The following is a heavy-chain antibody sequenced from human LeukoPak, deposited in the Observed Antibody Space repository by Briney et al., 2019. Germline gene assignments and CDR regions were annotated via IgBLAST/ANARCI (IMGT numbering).Heavy chain of an antibody. CDR2: ISANNGNTKYNT. V-gene: IGHV1-18*01. Sequence: ASVKVSCKASGYTFTSYGISWVRQAPGQGLEWMGWISANNGNTKYNTKYAQNLQGRVAVTTDISTSTAYMELRTLRSDDTAVYYCARDLPPYYFDYWGQGTLVTVSS. CDR1: GYTFTSYG. J-gene: IGHJ4*02. CDR3: ARDLPPYYFDY.